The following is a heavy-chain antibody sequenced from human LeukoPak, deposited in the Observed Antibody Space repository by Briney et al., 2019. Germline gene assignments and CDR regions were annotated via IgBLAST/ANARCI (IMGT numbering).Heavy chain of an antibody. CDR3: ANRGVVVVVAATQDY. V-gene: IGHV3-23*01. Sequence: GGSLRLSCAAPGLTLSNYAMSSVPQAPAKGPEWVAAISCSGGSTYYADSVKGRFTISSDNSKNTRYLQINSRRAGDPGVYFCANRGVVVVVAATQDYWGQGTLVTVSS. CDR1: GLTLSNYA. D-gene: IGHD2-15*01. CDR2: ISCSGGST. J-gene: IGHJ4*02.